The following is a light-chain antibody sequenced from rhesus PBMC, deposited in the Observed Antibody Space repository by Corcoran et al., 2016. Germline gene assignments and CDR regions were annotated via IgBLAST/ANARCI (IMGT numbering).Light chain of an antibody. CDR2: KAS. CDR1: QSISSW. CDR3: LQYSISPWT. Sequence: DIQMTQSPSSLSASVGDTVTITCRASQSISSWLDWYQQKPGKAPKLLIYKASGLQSGVPSRFSGSGSGTDFTLTISSLQPGDFATYYCLQYSISPWTFGQGTKVEIK. J-gene: IGKJ1*01. V-gene: IGKV1-22*01.